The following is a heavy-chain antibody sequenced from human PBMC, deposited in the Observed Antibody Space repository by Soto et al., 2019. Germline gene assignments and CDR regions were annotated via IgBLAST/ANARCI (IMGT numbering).Heavy chain of an antibody. Sequence: EVQLVESGGGLVQPGGSLRLSCTALGFTFSRYWRSWVRQAPGKGLEGVANIKQDGTEKYYVDSVKGRFTISRDNAKNSLYLQMNSLRAEDTAVYYCAREEYGDHFGYWGQGTLVPVSS. CDR1: GFTFSRYW. J-gene: IGHJ4*02. CDR2: IKQDGTEK. D-gene: IGHD4-17*01. CDR3: AREEYGDHFGY. V-gene: IGHV3-7*01.